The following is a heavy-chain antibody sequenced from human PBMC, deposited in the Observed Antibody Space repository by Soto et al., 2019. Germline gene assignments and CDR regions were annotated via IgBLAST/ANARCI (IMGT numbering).Heavy chain of an antibody. V-gene: IGHV3-23*01. CDR2: ISGSGDRT. CDR1: EFTFSSHA. J-gene: IGHJ5*02. D-gene: IGHD4-17*01. Sequence: EVQLLESGGGLVQPGGSLRLSCAASEFTFSSHAMTWVRHAPVKGLEWVSGISGSGDRTYYTDSVKGRFTISRDNSKNTLYLQMSSLRADDTAIYFCARAADNGQYLDWFDAWGQGTLVTVSS. CDR3: ARAADNGQYLDWFDA.